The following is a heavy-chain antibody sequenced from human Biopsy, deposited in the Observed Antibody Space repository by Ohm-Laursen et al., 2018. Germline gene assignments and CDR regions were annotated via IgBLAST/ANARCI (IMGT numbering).Heavy chain of an antibody. CDR3: ARDYDTSGYYYVS. Sequence: TLSLTCPVSGDSISSSTYYWGWIRQPPGKGLEWIGTIRNTYFRTSLKSRVTMSVDTSKNQFSLKLNSVTAADTAVYYCARDYDTSGYYYVSWGQGTLVTVSS. CDR2: IRNT. V-gene: IGHV4-39*01. J-gene: IGHJ5*02. CDR1: GDSISSSTYY. D-gene: IGHD3-22*01.